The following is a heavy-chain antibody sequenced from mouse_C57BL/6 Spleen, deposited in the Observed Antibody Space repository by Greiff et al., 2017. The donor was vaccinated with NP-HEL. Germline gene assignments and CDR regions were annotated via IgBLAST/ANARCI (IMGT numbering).Heavy chain of an antibody. D-gene: IGHD1-1*01. CDR3: ARNLYYGSSYDY. CDR2: IYPGDGDT. CDR1: GYAFSSSW. V-gene: IGHV1-82*01. Sequence: QVQLKQSGPELVKPGASVKISCKASGYAFSSSWMNWVKQRPGKGLEWIGRIYPGDGDTNYNGKFKGKATLTADKSSSTAYMQLSSLTSEDSAVYFCARNLYYGSSYDYWGQGTTLTVSS. J-gene: IGHJ2*01.